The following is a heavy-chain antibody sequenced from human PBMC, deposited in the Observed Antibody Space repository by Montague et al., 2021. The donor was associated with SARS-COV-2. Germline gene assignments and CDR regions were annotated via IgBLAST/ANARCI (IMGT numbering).Heavy chain of an antibody. J-gene: IGHJ3*02. CDR2: IYYSGST. CDR3: ARGSSYKIFGVVIDDAFDI. CDR1: GGSISTYY. V-gene: IGHV4-59*08. D-gene: IGHD3-3*01. Sequence: SETLSLTCTVSGGSISTYYWSWIRQPPGKGLEWIGYIYYSGSTNYNPSLKSRVTISVDTSKNQFSLKLSSVTAEDTAVYYCARGSSYKIFGVVIDDAFDIWGQGTMVTVSS.